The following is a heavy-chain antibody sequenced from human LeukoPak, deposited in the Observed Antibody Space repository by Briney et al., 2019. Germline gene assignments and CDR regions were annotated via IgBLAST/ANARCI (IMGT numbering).Heavy chain of an antibody. D-gene: IGHD5-18*01. V-gene: IGHV5-51*03. Sequence: KPGESLKISCKGSGYSFTSYWIGWVRQMPGKGLEWMGIIYPGDSDTRYSPSFQGQVTISADKSISTAYLQWSSLKASDTAMYYCARGGDRGGYSYGYLSRWGQGTLVTVSS. J-gene: IGHJ4*02. CDR3: ARGGDRGGYSYGYLSR. CDR2: IYPGDSDT. CDR1: GYSFTSYW.